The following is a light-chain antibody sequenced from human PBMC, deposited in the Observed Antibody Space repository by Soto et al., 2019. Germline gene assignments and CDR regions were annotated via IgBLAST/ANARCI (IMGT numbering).Light chain of an antibody. CDR3: QQLNRYART. Sequence: DIQLTQSPSFLSASVGDRVTITCRASQDIRRYLAWYQQRPWKVPRFLTHSASTLQSGGPSRFSATGPGTTFTITSSSLQPEDIAPYYCQQLNRYARTFGQGTKVE. V-gene: IGKV1-9*01. J-gene: IGKJ1*01. CDR1: QDIRRY. CDR2: SAS.